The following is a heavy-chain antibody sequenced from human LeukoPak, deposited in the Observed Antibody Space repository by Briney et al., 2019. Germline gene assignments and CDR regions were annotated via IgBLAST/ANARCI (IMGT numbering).Heavy chain of an antibody. Sequence: GGSLRLSCAASGFTFGSYGMHWVRQAPGKGLEWVAVISFDGRNKYFGDSVKGRFSISRGNSKNTLSLQMNSLRPEDTAVYYCVKDGHSVTIFDYWGRGTLVTVSS. J-gene: IGHJ4*02. V-gene: IGHV3-30*18. CDR2: ISFDGRNK. CDR1: GFTFGSYG. D-gene: IGHD4-17*01. CDR3: VKDGHSVTIFDY.